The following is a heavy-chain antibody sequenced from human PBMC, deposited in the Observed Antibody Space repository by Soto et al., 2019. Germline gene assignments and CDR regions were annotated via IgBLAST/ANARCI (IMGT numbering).Heavy chain of an antibody. CDR2: ISGYNGNT. CDR1: GYTFSNFG. J-gene: IGHJ6*02. Sequence: QVQLVQSGAEVTTPGASVKVSCKASGYTFSNFGLSWVRQAPGQGLEWMGWISGYNGNTNSAERFQGRVTMTTDTSTSTAYMEVRSLTSDDTAVYYCARDKGYGFGWSSSSGMDVWGQGTTVTVSS. V-gene: IGHV1-18*01. D-gene: IGHD5-18*01. CDR3: ARDKGYGFGWSSSSGMDV.